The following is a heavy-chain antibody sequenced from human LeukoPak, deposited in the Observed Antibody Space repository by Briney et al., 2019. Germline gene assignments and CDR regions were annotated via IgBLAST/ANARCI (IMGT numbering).Heavy chain of an antibody. J-gene: IGHJ6*03. V-gene: IGHV4-59*12. CDR1: GGSISSYY. D-gene: IGHD6-19*01. Sequence: SETLSLTCTVSGGSISSYYWSWIRQPPGKGLEWIGYIYYSGSTNYNPSLKSRVTISVDTSKNQFSLELSSVTAADTAVYYCARTPALLKAVADIYYYYYYMDVWGKGTTVTVSS. CDR2: IYYSGST. CDR3: ARTPALLKAVADIYYYYYYMDV.